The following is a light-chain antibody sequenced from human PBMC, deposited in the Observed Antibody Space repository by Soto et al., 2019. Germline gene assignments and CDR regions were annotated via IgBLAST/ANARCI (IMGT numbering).Light chain of an antibody. CDR1: QDISNY. J-gene: IGKJ3*01. Sequence: DIQMTQSPSSLSASVGDRVTITCQASQDISNYLNWYQQKPGKAPKLLIYDASNLETGVPSRFSGSGSGTVFTFTISSLQPEDIATYYCKQYDNLLFTFGPGTKVDIK. CDR2: DAS. V-gene: IGKV1-33*01. CDR3: KQYDNLLFT.